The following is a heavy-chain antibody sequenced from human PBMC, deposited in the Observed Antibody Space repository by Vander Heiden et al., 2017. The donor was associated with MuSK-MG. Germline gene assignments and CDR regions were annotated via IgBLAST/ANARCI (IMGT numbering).Heavy chain of an antibody. CDR1: GFTFSSYG. V-gene: IGHV3-33*01. J-gene: IGHJ6*03. CDR3: ARDHMVRGEYYMDV. D-gene: IGHD3-10*01. CDR2: IWYDGSNK. Sequence: GGGVVQPGRSLRLSCAASGFTFSSYGMHWVRQAPGKGLEWVAVIWYDGSNKYYADSVKGRFTISRDNSKNTLYLQMNSLRAEDTAVYYCARDHMVRGEYYMDVWGKGTTVTVSS.